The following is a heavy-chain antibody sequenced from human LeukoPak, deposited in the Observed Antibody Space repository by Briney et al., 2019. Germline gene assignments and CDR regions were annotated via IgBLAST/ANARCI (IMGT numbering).Heavy chain of an antibody. CDR2: INPNSGGT. CDR3: AREDGYNLGAFDI. CDR1: GYTFTGYY. Sequence: ASVKVSCKASGYTFTGYYMHWVRQAPGQGLEWMGWINPNSGGTNYAQKFQGRVTTTRDTSISTAYMELSRLRSDDTAVYYCAREDGYNLGAFDIWGQGTMVTVSS. V-gene: IGHV1-2*02. D-gene: IGHD5-24*01. J-gene: IGHJ3*02.